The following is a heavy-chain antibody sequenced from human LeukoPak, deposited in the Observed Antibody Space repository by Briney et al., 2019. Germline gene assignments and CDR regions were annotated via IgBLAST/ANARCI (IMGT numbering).Heavy chain of an antibody. J-gene: IGHJ1*01. D-gene: IGHD3-3*01. CDR3: AKDDPYYDFWSGYYEPTGEYFQH. V-gene: IGHV3-30-3*01. CDR2: ISYDGSNK. CDR1: AFTFSSYT. Sequence: GGSLRLSCAASAFTFSSYTMHWVRQAPGKGLEWVAVISYDGSNKYYADSVKGRFTISRDNSKNTLYLQMNSLRAEDTAVYYCAKDDPYYDFWSGYYEPTGEYFQHWGQGTLVTVSS.